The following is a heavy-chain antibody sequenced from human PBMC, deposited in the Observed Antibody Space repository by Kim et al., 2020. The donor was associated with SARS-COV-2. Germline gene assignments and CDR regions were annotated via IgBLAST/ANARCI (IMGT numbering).Heavy chain of an antibody. CDR2: ISSSSSYI. D-gene: IGHD2-15*01. CDR3: ARDPGYCSGGSCYYFDY. Sequence: GGSLRLSCAASGFTFSSYSMNWVRQAPGKGLEWVSSISSSSSYIYYADSVKGRFTISRDNAKNSLYLQMNSLIAEDTAVYYCARDPGYCSGGSCYYFDYWGQGTLVTVSS. J-gene: IGHJ4*02. V-gene: IGHV3-21*01. CDR1: GFTFSSYS.